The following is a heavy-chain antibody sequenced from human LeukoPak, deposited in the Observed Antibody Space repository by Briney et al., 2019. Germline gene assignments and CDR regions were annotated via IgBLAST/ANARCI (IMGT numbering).Heavy chain of an antibody. D-gene: IGHD5-24*01. CDR3: ARALRRWLQRRTEYNFDY. V-gene: IGHV1-8*01. J-gene: IGHJ4*02. Sequence: ASVKVSCKASGYTFTSYDINWVRQATGQGLEWMGWMNPNSGNTGYAQKFQGRVTMTRNTSISTAYTELSSLRSEDTAVYYCARALRRWLQRRTEYNFDYWGQGTLVTVSS. CDR1: GYTFTSYD. CDR2: MNPNSGNT.